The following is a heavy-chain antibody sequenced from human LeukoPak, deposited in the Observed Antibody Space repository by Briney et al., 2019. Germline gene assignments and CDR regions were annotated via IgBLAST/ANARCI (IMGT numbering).Heavy chain of an antibody. CDR2: TSFDGSNK. V-gene: IGHV3-30*18. D-gene: IGHD4-17*01. J-gene: IGHJ4*02. CDR1: GFTFSNYA. Sequence: GGSLRLSCAASGFTFSNYAMHRVRQAPGKGLEWVAVTSFDGSNKYYADSVKGRFTISRDNSKNTLYLQMNSLRPEDTAVYYCAKVTPVTTLSPSENDYWGQGTLVTVSS. CDR3: AKVTPVTTLSPSENDY.